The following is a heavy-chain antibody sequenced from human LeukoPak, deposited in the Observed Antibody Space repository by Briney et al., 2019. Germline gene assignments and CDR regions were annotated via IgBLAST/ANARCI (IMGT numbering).Heavy chain of an antibody. D-gene: IGHD4-17*01. J-gene: IGHJ4*02. CDR3: ARYRSVTTGKRFFDY. V-gene: IGHV3-23*01. CDR2: ISGGGGSI. Sequence: GGSLRLSCTYSGFTSRFLGMSWVRQAPGKGLEWVSGISGGGGSIHYADSVKGRFTISRDNSMNTLYLQMNSLRAEDTAVYYCARYRSVTTGKRFFDYWGQGTLVTVSS. CDR1: GFTSRFLG.